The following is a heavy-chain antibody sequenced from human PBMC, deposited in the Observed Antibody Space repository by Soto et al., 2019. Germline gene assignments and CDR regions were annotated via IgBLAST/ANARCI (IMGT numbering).Heavy chain of an antibody. CDR3: AGKFDSSSWYVLSQKIGGYGMAV. CDR2: SFPSGST. J-gene: IGHJ6*02. Sequence: PSETLSLTCTVSGDSIGTYYCSWIRQAPGRGLEWIGYSFPSGSTKYNPSLKSRATISVDTAKNQFSLKLSSVTAADTAVYYCAGKFDSSSWYVLSQKIGGYGMAVWGQGTTVTVSS. D-gene: IGHD6-13*01. V-gene: IGHV4-59*01. CDR1: GDSIGTYY.